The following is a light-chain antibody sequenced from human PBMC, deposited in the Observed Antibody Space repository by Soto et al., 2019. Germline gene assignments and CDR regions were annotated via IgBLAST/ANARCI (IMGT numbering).Light chain of an antibody. V-gene: IGLV2-23*02. J-gene: IGLJ1*01. CDR3: CSWAGSNTFYF. Sequence: QSVLTQPASVSGSPGQSITISCTGTTTDVGSYNLVSWYQQHPGRAPKLMIYEVSRRPSGVSNRFSGSKSGNTASLTISGLQAEDEADYHCCSWAGSNTFYFFGTGTKVTVL. CDR1: TTDVGSYNL. CDR2: EVS.